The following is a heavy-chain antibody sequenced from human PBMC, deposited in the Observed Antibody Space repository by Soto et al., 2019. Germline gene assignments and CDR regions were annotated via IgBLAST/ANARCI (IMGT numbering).Heavy chain of an antibody. D-gene: IGHD3-9*01. CDR1: GGSISNYF. J-gene: IGHJ4*02. V-gene: IGHV4-59*12. CDR2: IHYSGST. Sequence: PSETLSLTCSVSGGSISNYFWSWIRQSPGRGLEWIGYIHYSGSTNYNPSLKSRVTMSVDTSKMQFSLKLSAVTAADTAVYYCARTASYDILIYWGQGTLVTVSS. CDR3: ARTASYDILIY.